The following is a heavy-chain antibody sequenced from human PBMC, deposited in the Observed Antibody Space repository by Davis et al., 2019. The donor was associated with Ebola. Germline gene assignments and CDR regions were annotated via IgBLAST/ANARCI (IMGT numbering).Heavy chain of an antibody. CDR3: VKGMTTVTTSLGGFDY. CDR1: GFTFSSYA. D-gene: IGHD4-17*01. CDR2: ISSNGGST. V-gene: IGHV3-64D*06. J-gene: IGHJ4*02. Sequence: GGSLRLSCSASGFTFSSYAMHWVRQAPGKGLEYVSAISSNGGSTYYADSVKGRFTISRDNSKNTLYLQMSSLRAEDTAVYYCVKGMTTVTTSLGGFDYWGQGTLVTVSS.